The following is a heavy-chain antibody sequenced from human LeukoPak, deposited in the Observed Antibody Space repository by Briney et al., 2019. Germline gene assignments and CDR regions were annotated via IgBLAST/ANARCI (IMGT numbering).Heavy chain of an antibody. V-gene: IGHV4-59*01. CDR2: IYYSGST. CDR1: GGSISSYY. J-gene: IGHJ4*02. D-gene: IGHD3-10*01. CDR3: AVGGYYGSGGVDY. Sequence: SETLSLTCGVSGGSISSYYWSWIRQPPGKGLEWIGYIYYSGSTNYNPSLKSRVTISVDTSKNQFSLKLSSVTAADTAVYYCAVGGYYGSGGVDYWGQGTLVTVSS.